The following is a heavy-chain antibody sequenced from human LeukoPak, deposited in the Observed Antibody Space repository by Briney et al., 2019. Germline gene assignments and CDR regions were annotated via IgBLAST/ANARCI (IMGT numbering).Heavy chain of an antibody. J-gene: IGHJ5*02. V-gene: IGHV1-24*01. Sequence: GASVKVSCKVSGYTLTELSMHWVRQAPGKGLEWMGGFDPEDGETIYAQKFQGRVTMTEDTSTDTAYMELSSLRSEDTAVYYCARAIKSYCGGDCYSGWFGPWGQGTLVTVSS. CDR2: FDPEDGET. D-gene: IGHD2-21*01. CDR1: GYTLTELS. CDR3: ARAIKSYCGGDCYSGWFGP.